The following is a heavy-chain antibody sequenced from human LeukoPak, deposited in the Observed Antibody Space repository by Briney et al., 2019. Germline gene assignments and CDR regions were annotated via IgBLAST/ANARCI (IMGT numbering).Heavy chain of an antibody. CDR1: GYSFTSYY. CDR3: ARATVRLGYCTV. CDR2: INPSGGST. V-gene: IGHV1-46*01. Sequence: ASVKVSCKASGYSFTSYYMYWVGQAPGQGLEWMGVINPSGGSTNYAQKFQGRVTMTRDTSTSTVYMELSSLRSEDTAVYYCARATVRLGYCTVWGQGTLVTVSS. J-gene: IGHJ4*02. D-gene: IGHD2-8*02.